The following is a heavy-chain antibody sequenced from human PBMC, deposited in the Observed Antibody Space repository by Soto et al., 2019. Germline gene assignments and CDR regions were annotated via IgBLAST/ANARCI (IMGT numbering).Heavy chain of an antibody. CDR3: AKAIAARPGYYYGMDV. D-gene: IGHD6-6*01. V-gene: IGHV3-23*01. CDR1: GFSFSTYA. J-gene: IGHJ6*02. CDR2: ISDSGGST. Sequence: GGSLRLSCAASGFSFSTYAMSWVRQAPGKGLECISAISDSGGSTYYADSVKGRFTISRDNSKNTLYLQMSSLRAEDTALYYCAKAIAARPGYYYGMDVWGQGTTVTVSS.